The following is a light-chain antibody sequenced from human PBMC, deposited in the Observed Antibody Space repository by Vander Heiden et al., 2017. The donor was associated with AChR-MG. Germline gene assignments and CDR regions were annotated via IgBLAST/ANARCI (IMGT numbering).Light chain of an antibody. V-gene: IGKV2-28*01. Sequence: DIVMTQPPLSLPVTPGEPASISCRSSQSLLYSNGYNYLDWYLQKPGQSPHLLIYLGSNRASGVPDRFSGSGSGTDFTLKISRVEAEDVGVYYCMQALQTPRTFGQGTKVEIK. CDR1: QSLLYSNGYNY. CDR3: MQALQTPRT. J-gene: IGKJ1*01. CDR2: LGS.